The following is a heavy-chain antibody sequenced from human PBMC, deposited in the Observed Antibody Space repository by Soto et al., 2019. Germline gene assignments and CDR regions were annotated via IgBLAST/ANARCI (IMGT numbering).Heavy chain of an antibody. V-gene: IGHV4-4*07. D-gene: IGHD6-13*01. CDR3: ARERSSWYLGDRRTRIDY. CDR1: GGSISSYY. CDR2: IYTSGST. Sequence: SETLSLTCTVSGGSISSYYWSWIRQPAGKGLEWIGRIYTSGSTNYNPSLKSRVTMSVDTSKNQFSLKLSSVTAADTAVYYCARERSSWYLGDRRTRIDYWGQGTLDIVSS. J-gene: IGHJ4*02.